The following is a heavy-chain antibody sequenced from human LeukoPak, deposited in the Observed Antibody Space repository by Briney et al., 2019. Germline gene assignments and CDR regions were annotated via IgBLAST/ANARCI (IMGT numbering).Heavy chain of an antibody. CDR3: ARDIPRYCSSTSCSVLGGGHNRFDP. CDR2: IYHSGST. CDR1: GGSISSGGYY. Sequence: PSETLSLTCTVSGGSISSGGYYWSWIRQPPGKGLEWIGYIYHSGSTYYNPSLKSRVTISVDTSKNQFSLKLSSVTAADTAVYFCARDIPRYCSSTSCSVLGGGHNRFDPWGQGTLVTVSS. V-gene: IGHV4-30-2*01. D-gene: IGHD2-2*01. J-gene: IGHJ5*02.